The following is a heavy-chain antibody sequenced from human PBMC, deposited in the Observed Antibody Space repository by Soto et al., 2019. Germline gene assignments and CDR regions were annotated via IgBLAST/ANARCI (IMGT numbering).Heavy chain of an antibody. Sequence: PGGSLRLSCAASGFTFSSYAMSWVRQAPGKGLEWLTIIWFDGSNQWYADSVKGRFIISRDDSKNMVYLQMNSLRVDDTATYYCARANTSPFDFWGRGTLVTVS. CDR1: GFTFSSYA. CDR3: ARANTSPFDF. CDR2: IWFDGSNQ. J-gene: IGHJ4*02. V-gene: IGHV3-33*08.